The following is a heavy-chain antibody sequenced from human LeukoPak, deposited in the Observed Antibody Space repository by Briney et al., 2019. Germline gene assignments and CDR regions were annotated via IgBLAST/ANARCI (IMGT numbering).Heavy chain of an antibody. CDR2: IKQDGSEN. D-gene: IGHD2-2*01. J-gene: IGHJ3*02. CDR1: GFTYTTYW. V-gene: IGHV3-7*01. CDR3: AREGAYCSTTSCYGLRAFDI. Sequence: PGGSLRLSCVASGFTYTTYWMSWVRQAPGKGLEWVANIKQDGSENYYVDSVEGRFTISRDNAKTSLYLQMNSLRAEDTAIYYCAREGAYCSTTSCYGLRAFDIWGQGTMVTVSS.